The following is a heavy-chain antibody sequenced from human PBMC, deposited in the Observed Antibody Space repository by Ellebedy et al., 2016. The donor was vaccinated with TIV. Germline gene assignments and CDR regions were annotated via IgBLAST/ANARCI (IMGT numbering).Heavy chain of an antibody. V-gene: IGHV4-30-2*01. CDR1: GGSISSGGYS. D-gene: IGHD3-10*01. CDR3: ARAPYYYGSGSDAFDI. J-gene: IGHJ3*02. Sequence: SETLSLXXTVSGGSISSGGYSWSWIRQPPGKGLEWIGYIYHSGSTYYNPSLKSRVTISVDTSKNQFSLKLSSVTAADTAVYYCARAPYYYGSGSDAFDIWGQGTMVTVSS. CDR2: IYHSGST.